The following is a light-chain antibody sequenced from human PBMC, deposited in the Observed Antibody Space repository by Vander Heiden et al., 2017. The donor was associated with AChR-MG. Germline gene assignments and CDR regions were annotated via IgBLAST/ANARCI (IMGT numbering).Light chain of an antibody. CDR2: EVT. J-gene: IGLJ2*01. Sequence: QSALPQPASVSGSPRQPITISSTGTSSDVGSYNLVSWYQQHPGKAPKLMIYEVTKRPSGVSNRCSGSKSGNTASLTISGLQAEDEADYYCCSYAGSSTFVVFGGGTMLTVL. V-gene: IGLV2-23*02. CDR1: SSDVGSYNL. CDR3: CSYAGSSTFVV.